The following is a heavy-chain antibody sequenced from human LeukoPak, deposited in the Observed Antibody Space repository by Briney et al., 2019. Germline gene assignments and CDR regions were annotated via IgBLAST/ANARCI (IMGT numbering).Heavy chain of an antibody. J-gene: IGHJ4*02. V-gene: IGHV3-15*01. CDR3: TRRSTI. CDR1: GITLSDFW. D-gene: IGHD5-24*01. CDR2: IKAKIHGETI. Sequence: GGSLRLSRAASGITLSDFWFSWVRQAPGKGPEWVARIKAKIHGETIDYAAPVRGRFIISRDDSRNTVYLQMNSLKFEDTAMYYCTRRSTIWGRGTRVTVSS.